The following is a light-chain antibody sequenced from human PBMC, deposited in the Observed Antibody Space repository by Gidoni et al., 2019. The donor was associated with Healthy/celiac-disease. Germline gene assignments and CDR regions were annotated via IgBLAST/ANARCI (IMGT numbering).Light chain of an antibody. CDR3: SSYTGSNSQV. CDR1: SSDVGAYNY. Sequence: QSALTQPPSASGSPGPSVTISCTGTSSDVGAYNYVSWYQQHPGKVPKLMLYEVSKRPSGVPDRFSGSKSGNTASLTVSGLQAEDEADYYCSSYTGSNSQVFGTGTKVTVL. J-gene: IGLJ1*01. V-gene: IGLV2-8*01. CDR2: EVS.